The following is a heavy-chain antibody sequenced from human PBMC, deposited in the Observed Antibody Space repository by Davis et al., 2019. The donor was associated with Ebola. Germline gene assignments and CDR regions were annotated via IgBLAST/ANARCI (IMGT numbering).Heavy chain of an antibody. CDR2: IYYSGST. V-gene: IGHV4-39*01. Sequence: GSLRLSCTVSGGSISSSSYYWGWIRQPPGKGLEWIGSIYYSGSTYYNPSLKSRVTISVDTSKNQFSLKLSSVTAADTAVYYCARQMPPFDYWGQGTLVTVSS. CDR3: ARQMPPFDY. D-gene: IGHD2-2*01. J-gene: IGHJ4*02. CDR1: GGSISSSSYY.